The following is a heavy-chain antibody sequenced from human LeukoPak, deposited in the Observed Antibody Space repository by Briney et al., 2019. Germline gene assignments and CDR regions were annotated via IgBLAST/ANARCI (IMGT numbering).Heavy chain of an antibody. Sequence: TSETLSLTCTVSGGSISSYYWSWIRQLPGKGLEWIGYIYYSGSTNYNPSLKSRVTISADTSKNQFSLKLSSVTAADTAVYYCARESDYAFDYWGQGTLVTVSS. CDR1: GGSISSYY. CDR3: ARESDYAFDY. J-gene: IGHJ4*02. D-gene: IGHD4-17*01. CDR2: IYYSGST. V-gene: IGHV4-59*01.